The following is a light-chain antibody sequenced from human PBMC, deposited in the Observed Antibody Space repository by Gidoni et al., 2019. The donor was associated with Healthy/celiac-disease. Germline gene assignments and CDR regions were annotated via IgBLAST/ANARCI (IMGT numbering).Light chain of an antibody. Sequence: DIQMTQSPSSLSASVGDRVTIPCRASQSISSYLNWYQQKPGKAPKLLIYAASSLQSGVPSRFSGSGSGTDFTLTISSLQPEDFATYYCQQSYSTLTFXQXTRLEIK. CDR1: QSISSY. CDR3: QQSYSTLT. CDR2: AAS. J-gene: IGKJ5*01. V-gene: IGKV1-39*01.